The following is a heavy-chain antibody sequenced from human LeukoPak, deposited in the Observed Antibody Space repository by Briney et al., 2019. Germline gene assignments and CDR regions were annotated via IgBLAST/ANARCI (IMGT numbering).Heavy chain of an antibody. Sequence: ASVKVSCKASGYTFTGYYMHWVRQAPGQGLEWMGWINPNSGGTNYAQKFQGRVTMTRDTSISTAYMELSRLRSDDTAVYYCARGRAPGMATIGGFDPWGQGTLVTVSS. CDR1: GYTFTGYY. J-gene: IGHJ5*02. V-gene: IGHV1-2*02. CDR3: ARGRAPGMATIGGFDP. CDR2: INPNSGGT. D-gene: IGHD5-24*01.